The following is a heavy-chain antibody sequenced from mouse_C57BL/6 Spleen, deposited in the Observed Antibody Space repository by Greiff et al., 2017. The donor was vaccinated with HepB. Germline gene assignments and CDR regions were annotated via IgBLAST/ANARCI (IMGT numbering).Heavy chain of an antibody. CDR1: GFSLTSYG. V-gene: IGHV2-2*01. D-gene: IGHD1-1*01. CDR3: ASYYGSNYWYFDV. Sequence: QVQLQQSGPGLVQPSQSLSITCTVSGFSLTSYGVHWVRQSPGKGLEWLGVIWSGGSTDYNAAFISRLSISKDNSKSQVFFKMNSLQADDTAIYYCASYYGSNYWYFDVWGTGTTVTVSS. CDR2: IWSGGST. J-gene: IGHJ1*03.